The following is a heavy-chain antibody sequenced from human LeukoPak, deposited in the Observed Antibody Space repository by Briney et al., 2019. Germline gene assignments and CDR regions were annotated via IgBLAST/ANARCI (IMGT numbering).Heavy chain of an antibody. CDR2: IYYSGST. CDR3: ASLREPTYYARGFDY. Sequence: SETLSLTCTVSGGSISSSSYYWGWVRQPPGKGREWVGSIYYSGSTYYNPSLKRRVTISVDTSKNQFSLKLISLTAAGTALYYFASLREPTYYARGFDYWGQRTLVTVSS. V-gene: IGHV4-39*01. J-gene: IGHJ4*02. CDR1: GGSISSSSYY. D-gene: IGHD1-26*01.